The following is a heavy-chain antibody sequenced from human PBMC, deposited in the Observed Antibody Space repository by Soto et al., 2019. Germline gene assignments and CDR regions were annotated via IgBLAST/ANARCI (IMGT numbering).Heavy chain of an antibody. CDR2: IYHSGST. Sequence: SSETLSLTCAVSGGSISSGDYSWSWIRQPPGKGLEWIGYIYHSGSTYYNPSLKSRVTISVDRSNNQFSLKLSSVTAADTALDYCARVQIDYYDSSGFSPWFDPWGQGTLVTVS. CDR1: GGSISSGDYS. D-gene: IGHD3-22*01. CDR3: ARVQIDYYDSSGFSPWFDP. V-gene: IGHV4-30-2*01. J-gene: IGHJ5*01.